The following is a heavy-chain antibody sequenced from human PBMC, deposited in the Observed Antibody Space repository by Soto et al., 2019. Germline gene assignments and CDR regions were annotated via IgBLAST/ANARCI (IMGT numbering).Heavy chain of an antibody. CDR2: IYHSGST. Sequence: SETLSLTCAVSGGSISSGGYSWSWIRQPPGKGLEWIGYIYHSGSTYYNPSLKSRVTISVDRSKNQFSLKLSSVTAADTAVYYCARHLYLTATYLAAFDVWGHGTMVTVSS. V-gene: IGHV4-30-2*01. J-gene: IGHJ3*01. D-gene: IGHD2-21*02. CDR1: GGSISSGGYS. CDR3: ARHLYLTATYLAAFDV.